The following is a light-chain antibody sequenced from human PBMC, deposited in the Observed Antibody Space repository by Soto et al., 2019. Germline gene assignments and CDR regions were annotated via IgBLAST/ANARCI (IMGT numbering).Light chain of an antibody. CDR1: QRVSSY. Sequence: EIVLTHSPATLSLSPGERATLSCRASQRVSSYLAWYQQKHGQAPRLLIYDASNRATVIPARFSGFGSGTDFTLNISSLETEDFAVYYCQQRSNWYTFGQGTKLEI. CDR2: DAS. J-gene: IGKJ2*01. CDR3: QQRSNWYT. V-gene: IGKV3-11*01.